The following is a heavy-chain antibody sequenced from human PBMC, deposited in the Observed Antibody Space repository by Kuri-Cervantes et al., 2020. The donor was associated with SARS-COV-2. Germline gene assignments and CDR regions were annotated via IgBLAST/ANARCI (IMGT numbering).Heavy chain of an antibody. J-gene: IGHJ4*02. CDR1: GGSISSSNYY. D-gene: IGHD3-9*01. V-gene: IGHV4-39*01. CDR3: ARLYYDILTGYYSHYFDD. CDR2: IYYSGST. Sequence: GSLRLSCTVYGGSISSSNYYWGWIRQPTGKGLEWIGSIYYSGSTYYNPSLTSRVTISVDTSKNQFSPKLSSVTAADTALYYCARLYYDILTGYYSHYFDDWGQGTLVTVSS.